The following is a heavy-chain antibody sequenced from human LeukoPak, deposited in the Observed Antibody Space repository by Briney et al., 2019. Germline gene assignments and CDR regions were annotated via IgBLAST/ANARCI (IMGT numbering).Heavy chain of an antibody. D-gene: IGHD5-18*01. V-gene: IGHV4-61*01. CDR1: GGSISTGRYY. CDR2: IYSSGST. J-gene: IGHJ4*02. Sequence: RPSETLSLTCTVSGGSISTGRYYWGWIRQPPGKGLEWIGYIYSSGSTTYNPSLKSRVTISLDTSKNQVSLRLSSVTAADTAVYYCARKGLTAGLDYWGQGTLVTVSS. CDR3: ARKGLTAGLDY.